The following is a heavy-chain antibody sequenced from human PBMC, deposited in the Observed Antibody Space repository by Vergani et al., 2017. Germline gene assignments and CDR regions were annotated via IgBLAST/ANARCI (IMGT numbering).Heavy chain of an antibody. CDR2: IYYSGST. Sequence: QLQLQESGPGLVKPSATLSLTCSVSGASIRSSYYYWGWIRQPPGKGLEWIASIYYSGSTYYNPSLKSRVTISVDTSKNQFSLKLSSVTAADTAVYFCARHSTVEWLVKLGWIDPWGQGTLVTVSS. CDR3: ARHSTVEWLVKLGWIDP. D-gene: IGHD6-19*01. CDR1: GASIRSSYYY. J-gene: IGHJ5*02. V-gene: IGHV4-39*01.